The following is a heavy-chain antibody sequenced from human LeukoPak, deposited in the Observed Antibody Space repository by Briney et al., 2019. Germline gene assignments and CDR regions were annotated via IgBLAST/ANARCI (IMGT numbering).Heavy chain of an antibody. CDR2: ISDSGGRT. Sequence: GGSLRLSCAVSGLTLSNYGMSWVRQAPGKGLEWVAGISDSGGRTNYADSVKGRFTISRDNAKNSLYLQMNSLRAEDTAVYYCARGADPADWGQGTLVTVSS. D-gene: IGHD3-16*01. J-gene: IGHJ4*02. V-gene: IGHV3-23*01. CDR3: ARGADPAD. CDR1: GLTLSNYG.